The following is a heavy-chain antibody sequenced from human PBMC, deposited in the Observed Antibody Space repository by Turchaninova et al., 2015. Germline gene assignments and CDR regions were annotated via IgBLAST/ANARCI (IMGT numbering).Heavy chain of an antibody. CDR2: INARTGHT. J-gene: IGHJ5*02. CDR3: ARDPGIVVVPAAMAFDP. V-gene: IGHV1-3*01. Sequence: QVQLVQSGAEVKKPGASVKVSCKASGYTFTSSSMHWVRQAPGHRLAGMGWINARTGHTKYVHRSPSQVTLHKDNPKSTAYMEIVSLGSEDTAVYYWARDPGIVVVPAAMAFDPWGQGTLVTVSS. D-gene: IGHD2-2*01. CDR1: GYTFTSSS.